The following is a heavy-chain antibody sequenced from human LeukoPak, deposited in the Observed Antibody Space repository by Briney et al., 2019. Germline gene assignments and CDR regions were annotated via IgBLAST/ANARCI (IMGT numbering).Heavy chain of an antibody. CDR1: GGTFSSYA. D-gene: IGHD6-19*01. CDR3: ARLNSSGLDY. CDR2: IIPIFGTA. Sequence: GSSVKVSCRASGGTFSSYAISWVRQAPGQGLEWMGGIIPIFGTANYAQKFQGRVTITADKSTSTAYMELSSLRSEDTAVYYCARLNSSGLDYWGQGTLVTVSS. J-gene: IGHJ4*02. V-gene: IGHV1-69*06.